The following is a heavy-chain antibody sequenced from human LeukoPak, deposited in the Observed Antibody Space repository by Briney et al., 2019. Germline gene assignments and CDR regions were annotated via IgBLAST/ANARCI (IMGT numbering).Heavy chain of an antibody. Sequence: SETLSLTCAVYGGSFSGYYWSWIRQPPGKGLEWIGEINHSGSTNYNPSLKSRVTISVDTSKNQFSLKLSSVTAADTAVYYCARRYGYHYYGMDVWGQGTTVTVSS. CDR1: GGSFSGYY. J-gene: IGHJ6*02. V-gene: IGHV4-34*01. CDR2: INHSGST. D-gene: IGHD4-17*01. CDR3: ARRYGYHYYGMDV.